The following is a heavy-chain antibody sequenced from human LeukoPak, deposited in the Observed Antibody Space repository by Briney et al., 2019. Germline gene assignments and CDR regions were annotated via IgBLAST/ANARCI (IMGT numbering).Heavy chain of an antibody. CDR1: GFTFDSYG. V-gene: IGHV3-33*01. J-gene: IGHJ4*02. CDR2: IWYDGSNK. CDR3: ATRGFNYGDLDY. D-gene: IGHD5-18*01. Sequence: PGRSLRLSCAASGFTFDSYGMHWVRQAPGKGLEWVAVIWYDGSNKYYADSVKGRFTISRDNSKSTLYLQMNSMRVDDTAVYYCATRGFNYGDLDYWGQGTLVTVSS.